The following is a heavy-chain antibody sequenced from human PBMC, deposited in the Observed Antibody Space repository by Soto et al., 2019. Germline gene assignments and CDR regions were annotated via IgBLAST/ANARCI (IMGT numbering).Heavy chain of an antibody. J-gene: IGHJ5*02. Sequence: GWSLRLSCAASGVTFSSYEMDWVRQAPGKGLEWVSYISSSGSTIYYADSVKGRFTISRDNAGNSLYLQMNSLRDEDTAVYYCVRDGSGNLYLNWFDPWGQGTLVTVSS. CDR1: GVTFSSYE. CDR2: ISSSGSTI. CDR3: VRDGSGNLYLNWFDP. D-gene: IGHD6-19*01. V-gene: IGHV3-48*03.